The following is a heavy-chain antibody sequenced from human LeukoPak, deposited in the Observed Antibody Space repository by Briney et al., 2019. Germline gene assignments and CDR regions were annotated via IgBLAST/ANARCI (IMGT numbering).Heavy chain of an antibody. CDR2: IYPGDSDT. V-gene: IGHV5-51*01. D-gene: IGHD6-13*01. J-gene: IGHJ5*02. CDR3: TREQLSNGVRWFDP. CDR1: GYSFTSYW. Sequence: GESLKISCKGSGYSFTSYWIAWVRQMPGKGLEWMGIIYPGDSDTRYSPSFQGQVTISADKSISTAYLQWSSLKASDTAMYYCTREQLSNGVRWFDPWGQGTLVTVSP.